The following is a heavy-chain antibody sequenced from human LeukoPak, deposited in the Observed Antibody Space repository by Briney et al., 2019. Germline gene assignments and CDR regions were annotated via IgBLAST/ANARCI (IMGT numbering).Heavy chain of an antibody. J-gene: IGHJ5*02. D-gene: IGHD6-13*01. CDR1: GFTVSSNY. V-gene: IGHV3-66*01. CDR2: IYSGGAI. Sequence: GGSLRLSCAASGFTVSSNYMTWVRQAPGKGLAWVSSIYSGGAIYYADSVKGRFTISRDSSKNSLYLQMNSLRAEDTAVYYCARGLPAAGNNWFDPWGQGTLVTVSS. CDR3: ARGLPAAGNNWFDP.